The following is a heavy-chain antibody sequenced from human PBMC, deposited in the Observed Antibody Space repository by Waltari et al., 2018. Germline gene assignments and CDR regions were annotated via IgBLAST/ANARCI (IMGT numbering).Heavy chain of an antibody. CDR2: INPNSGGT. J-gene: IGHJ5*02. V-gene: IGHV1-2*02. CDR1: GYTFTGYY. Sequence: QVQLVQSGAEVKKPGASVKVSCKASGYTFTGYYMHWVRQATGKGLEWMGWINPNSGGTNYAQKFQGRVTMTRDTSISTAYMELSRLRSDDTAVYYCARGGCSSTSCYTVGNWFDPWGQGTLVTVSS. CDR3: ARGGCSSTSCYTVGNWFDP. D-gene: IGHD2-2*02.